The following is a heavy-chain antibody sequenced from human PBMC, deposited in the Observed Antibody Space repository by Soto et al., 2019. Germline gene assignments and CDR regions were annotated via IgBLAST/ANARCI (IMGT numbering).Heavy chain of an antibody. Sequence: EVQLVESGGGLVQPGGSLRLSCAASGFTFSSYWMQWVRQAPGKGLVWVSRISSEGTTTFYADSVKGRFTISRDNAKNTLYLQMNSLRAEDTAVYYCGRDPGGTGIVDYWGQGNLVTVSS. V-gene: IGHV3-74*01. CDR1: GFTFSSYW. CDR2: ISSEGTTT. CDR3: GRDPGGTGIVDY. D-gene: IGHD7-27*01. J-gene: IGHJ4*02.